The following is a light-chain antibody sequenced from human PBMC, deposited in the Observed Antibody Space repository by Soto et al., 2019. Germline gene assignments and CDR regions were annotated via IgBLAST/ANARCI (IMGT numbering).Light chain of an antibody. J-gene: IGLJ1*01. CDR1: SSDVGFYDF. CDR3: SSYTSSSTQV. CDR2: DVS. Sequence: QSVLTQPASLSGSPGQSITVSCTGTSSDVGFYDFVSWYQQHPGKAPKLMIYDVSNRPSGVSNRFSGSKSGNTASLTISGLQAEDEADYYCSSYTSSSTQVFGTGTKVTVL. V-gene: IGLV2-14*01.